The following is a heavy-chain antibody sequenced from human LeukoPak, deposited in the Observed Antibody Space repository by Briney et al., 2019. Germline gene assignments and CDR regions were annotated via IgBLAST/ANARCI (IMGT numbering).Heavy chain of an antibody. V-gene: IGHV3-21*01. Sequence: GGSLRLSCAASEFTFSSYSMNWVRQAPGKGLEWVSSISSSSSYIYYADSVKGRFTISRDNAKNSLYLQMNSLRAEDTAVYYCARIMLEWFLDAFDIWGQGTMVTVSS. CDR2: ISSSSSYI. CDR1: EFTFSSYS. J-gene: IGHJ3*02. CDR3: ARIMLEWFLDAFDI. D-gene: IGHD3-3*01.